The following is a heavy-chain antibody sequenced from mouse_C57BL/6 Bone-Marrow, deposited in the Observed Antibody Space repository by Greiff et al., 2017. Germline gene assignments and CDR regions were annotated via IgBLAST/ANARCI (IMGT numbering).Heavy chain of an antibody. Sequence: VKLQQPGAELVKPGASVKLSCKASGYTFTSYWMHWVKQRPGQGLEWIGMIHPNSGSTNYNEKFKSKATLTVDKPSSTAYMQLSSLTSEDSAVYYCARERELLWFAYWGQGTLVTVSA. J-gene: IGHJ3*01. V-gene: IGHV1-64*01. CDR1: GYTFTSYW. CDR2: IHPNSGST. CDR3: ARERELLWFAY.